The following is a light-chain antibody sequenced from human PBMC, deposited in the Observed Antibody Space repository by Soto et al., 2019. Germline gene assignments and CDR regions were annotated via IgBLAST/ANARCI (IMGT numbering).Light chain of an antibody. Sequence: EIVLTQSPATLSLSPGERATLSCRASQSVSSYLAWYQQKPGQAPRLLIYDASNSATGIPARFSGSGSGTDFTLTISSLEAEDFAVYYCQQRSNWPLEGFTFGPGTKVDIK. CDR1: QSVSSY. CDR2: DAS. J-gene: IGKJ3*01. CDR3: QQRSNWPLEGFT. V-gene: IGKV3-11*01.